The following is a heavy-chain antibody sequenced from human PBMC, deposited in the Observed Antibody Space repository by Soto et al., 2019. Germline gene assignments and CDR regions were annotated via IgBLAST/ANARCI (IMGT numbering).Heavy chain of an antibody. CDR2: ISYDGSNK. D-gene: IGHD2-15*01. CDR3: ANGRSPDRWSTPRDYGMDV. CDR1: GFTFSSYG. V-gene: IGHV3-30*18. Sequence: PGGSLRLSCAASGFTFSSYGMHWVRQAPGKGLEWVAVISYDGSNKYYADSVKGRFTISRDNSKNTLYLQMNSLRAEDTAVYYCANGRSPDRWSTPRDYGMDVWGQGTTVTVSS. J-gene: IGHJ6*02.